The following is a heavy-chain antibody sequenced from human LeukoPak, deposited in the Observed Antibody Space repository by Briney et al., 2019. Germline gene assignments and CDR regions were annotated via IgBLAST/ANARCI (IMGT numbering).Heavy chain of an antibody. CDR2: ISGSGGST. D-gene: IGHD3-3*01. J-gene: IGHJ4*02. CDR1: GFTFSSYA. CDR3: AKTNKMLRITIFGVVIKFDY. Sequence: PGGSLRLSCAASGFTFSSYAVSWVRQAPGKGLEWVSAISGSGGSTYYADSVKGRFTISRDNSKNTLYLQMNSLRAEDTAVYYCAKTNKMLRITIFGVVIKFDYWGQGTLVTVSS. V-gene: IGHV3-23*01.